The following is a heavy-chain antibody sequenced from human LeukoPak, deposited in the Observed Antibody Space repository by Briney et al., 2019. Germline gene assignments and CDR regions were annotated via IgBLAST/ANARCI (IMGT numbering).Heavy chain of an antibody. CDR3: AITPPEYYYDSSGYSPFDY. V-gene: IGHV1-69*13. Sequence: SVKVSCKASGGTFSSYAISWVRQAPGQGLEWMGGIIPIFGTANYAQKFQGRVTITADESTSTAYMELSSLRSEDPAVYYCAITPPEYYYDSSGYSPFDYWGQGTLVTVSS. CDR1: GGTFSSYA. D-gene: IGHD3-22*01. J-gene: IGHJ4*02. CDR2: IIPIFGTA.